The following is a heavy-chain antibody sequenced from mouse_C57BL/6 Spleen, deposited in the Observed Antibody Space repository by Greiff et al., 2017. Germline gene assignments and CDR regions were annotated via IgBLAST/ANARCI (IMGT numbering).Heavy chain of an antibody. CDR2: INPNNGGT. J-gene: IGHJ3*01. CDR1: GYTFTDYY. D-gene: IGHD2-2*01. V-gene: IGHV1-26*01. CDR3: ARPGYTEAGFAY. Sequence: EVQLQQSGAELVKPGASVKISCKASGYTFTDYYMNWVKQSPGKSLEWIGDINPNNGGTSYNQKFKGKATLTVDKSSSTAYMELRSLTSEDSAVYYWARPGYTEAGFAYWGQGTLVTVSA.